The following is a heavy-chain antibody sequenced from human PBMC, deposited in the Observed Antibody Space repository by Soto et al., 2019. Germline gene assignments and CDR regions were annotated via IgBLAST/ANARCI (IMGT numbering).Heavy chain of an antibody. V-gene: IGHV4-34*01. CDR2: INHSGST. Sequence: KPSETLSLTCAVYGGSFSGYYWSWIRQPPGKGLEWIGEINHSGSTNYNPSLKSRVTISVDTSKNQFSLKLSSVTAADTAVYYCARVIAAAGTHWFDPWGQGTLVTVSS. CDR3: ARVIAAAGTHWFDP. CDR1: GGSFSGYY. J-gene: IGHJ5*02. D-gene: IGHD6-13*01.